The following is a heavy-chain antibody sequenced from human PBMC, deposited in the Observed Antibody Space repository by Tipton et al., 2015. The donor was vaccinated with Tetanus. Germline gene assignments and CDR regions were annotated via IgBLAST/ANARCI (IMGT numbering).Heavy chain of an antibody. CDR2: ISPFNENV. Sequence: QVQLVQSGAEVKKPGASVKVSCKASGYTFTHYGVNWVRQAPGQGLEWMGWISPFNENVNYVEKFQGRLTMTTDRSTATVYMDLRSLRSDDTAVYYCARGRGLGPHEYFEHWGQGTLVTVSS. CDR1: GYTFTHYG. CDR3: ARGRGLGPHEYFEH. V-gene: IGHV1-18*01. D-gene: IGHD3/OR15-3a*01. J-gene: IGHJ5*02.